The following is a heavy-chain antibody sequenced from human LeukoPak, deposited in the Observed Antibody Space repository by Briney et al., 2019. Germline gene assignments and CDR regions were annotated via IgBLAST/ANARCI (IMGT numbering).Heavy chain of an antibody. CDR2: IKQDGSEK. D-gene: IGHD5-24*01. J-gene: IGHJ6*04. CDR3: AREGPVGVESMDV. V-gene: IGHV3-7*03. CDR1: GFTFSSYW. Sequence: PGGSLRLSCAASGFTFSSYWMSWVRQAPGKGLEWVANIKQDGSEKYYVDSVKGRFTISRDNAKNSLYLRMNSLRAEDTAVYYCAREGPVGVESMDVWGKGTTVTASS.